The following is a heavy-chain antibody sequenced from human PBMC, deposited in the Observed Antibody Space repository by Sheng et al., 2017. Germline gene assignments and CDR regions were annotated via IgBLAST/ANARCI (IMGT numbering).Heavy chain of an antibody. V-gene: IGHV3-74*01. D-gene: IGHD6-19*01. CDR2: ISTDGSRT. J-gene: IGHJ4*02. Sequence: EVQLVESGGDLVQPGGSLRLSCAASGFTFSNYWMHWVRQAPGKGLVWVSRISTDGSRTTYADSVKGRFTISRDNAKNTLYLQMNSLRVEDTAVFYCARSSGWLYYFDSWGQGTLVTVSS. CDR1: GFTFSNYW. CDR3: ARSSGWLYYFDS.